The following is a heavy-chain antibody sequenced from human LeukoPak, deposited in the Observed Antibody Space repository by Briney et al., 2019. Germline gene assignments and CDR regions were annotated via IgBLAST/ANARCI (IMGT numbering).Heavy chain of an antibody. V-gene: IGHV1-2*02. CDR3: ARVLPSDN. CDR2: IIPSSGGT. CDR1: GYTFTDYY. J-gene: IGHJ4*02. Sequence: ASVKVSCKASGYTFTDYYLHWVRQAPGQGLEWMGWIIPSSGGTTYAQKFQGRVTMTRDTSISTAYMELISLRSDDTAVYYCARVLPSDNWGQGTLVTVSS. D-gene: IGHD2/OR15-2a*01.